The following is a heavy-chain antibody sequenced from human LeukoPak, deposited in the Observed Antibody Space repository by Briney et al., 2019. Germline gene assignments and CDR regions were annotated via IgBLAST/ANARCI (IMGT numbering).Heavy chain of an antibody. J-gene: IGHJ5*02. CDR1: GGSFSGYY. V-gene: IGHV4-34*01. CDR2: INHSGST. Sequence: SETLSLTCSVYGGSFSGYYWSWIRQPPGKGLEWIGEINHSGSTNYNPSLKSRVTISVDTSKNQFSLKLSSVTAADTAVYYCAREPTSYDSSGYYYRGDWFDPWGQGTLVTVSS. D-gene: IGHD3-22*01. CDR3: AREPTSYDSSGYYYRGDWFDP.